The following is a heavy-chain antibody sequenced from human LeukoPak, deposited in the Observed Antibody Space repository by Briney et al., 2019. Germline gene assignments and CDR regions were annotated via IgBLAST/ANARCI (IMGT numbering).Heavy chain of an antibody. J-gene: IGHJ5*01. CDR3: ARDHGYDS. CDR1: GITFSSFW. D-gene: IGHD5-18*01. Sequence: GGSLRLSCAASGITFSSFWMSWVRQAPGKGLEWVANIKQDGSEKYYVDSVKGRFTISRDNAKNSLFLQMNSLTVDDTAVYYCARDHGYDSWGQGTLVTVSS. V-gene: IGHV3-7*05. CDR2: IKQDGSEK.